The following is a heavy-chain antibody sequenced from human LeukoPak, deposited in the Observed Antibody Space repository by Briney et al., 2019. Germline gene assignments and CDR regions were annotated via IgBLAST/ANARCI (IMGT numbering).Heavy chain of an antibody. Sequence: GGSLRLSCAASGFTFSSYSMNWVRQAPGKGLEWVSYISSSSSTIYYADSVKGRFTISRGNAKNSLYLQMNSLRAEDTAVYYCARERVVGVIDYWGQGTLVTVSS. D-gene: IGHD1-26*01. CDR1: GFTFSSYS. CDR2: ISSSSSTI. CDR3: ARERVVGVIDY. V-gene: IGHV3-48*01. J-gene: IGHJ4*02.